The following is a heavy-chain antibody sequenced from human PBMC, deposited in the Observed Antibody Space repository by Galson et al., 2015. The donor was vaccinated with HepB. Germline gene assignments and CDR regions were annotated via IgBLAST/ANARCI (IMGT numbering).Heavy chain of an antibody. CDR1: GNTFSSHG. CDR2: IWYDGSED. CDR3: ARYYGNYRAFDY. D-gene: IGHD4-11*01. Sequence: SLRLSCAASGNTFSSHGMHWVRQAPGKGLEWVALIWYDGSEDYYADSVKGRFAVSRDNFNIILYLQMNSLRAEETAVYYCARYYGNYRAFDYWGQGTLVIVSS. V-gene: IGHV3-33*04. J-gene: IGHJ4*01.